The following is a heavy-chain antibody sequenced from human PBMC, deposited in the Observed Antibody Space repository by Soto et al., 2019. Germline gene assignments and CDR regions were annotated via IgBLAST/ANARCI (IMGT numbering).Heavy chain of an antibody. CDR3: ARLSVGATRGSYYYYGMDV. V-gene: IGHV4-34*01. CDR1: GGSFSGYY. CDR2: INHSGST. D-gene: IGHD1-26*01. Sequence: SETLSLTCAVYGGSFSGYYWSWIRQPPGKGLEWIGEINHSGSTRYSPSFQGQVTISADKSTSTAYLQWSSLKASDTAMYYCARLSVGATRGSYYYYGMDVWGQGTTVTVSS. J-gene: IGHJ6*02.